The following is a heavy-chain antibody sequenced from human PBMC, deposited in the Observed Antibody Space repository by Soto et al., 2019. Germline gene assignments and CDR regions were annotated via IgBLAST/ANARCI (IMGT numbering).Heavy chain of an antibody. CDR3: ATATFQVPFDP. CDR1: GGSISSGDHY. J-gene: IGHJ5*02. Sequence: QVQLQESGPGLVKPSQTLSLTCTVSGGSISSGDHYWSWIRQPPGKGLEWIGYSYYSGSTYYNPSLKSRVTISADTSKNLFSLKLSSVTAADTAVYYCATATFQVPFDPWGQGTLVTVSP. CDR2: SYYSGST. V-gene: IGHV4-30-4*01.